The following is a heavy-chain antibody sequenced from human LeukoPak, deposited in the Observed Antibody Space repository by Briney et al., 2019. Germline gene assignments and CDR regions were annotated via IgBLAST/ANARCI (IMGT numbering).Heavy chain of an antibody. J-gene: IGHJ4*02. CDR2: ISSSSDTI. V-gene: IGHV3-48*04. Sequence: AGGSLRLSCAVSGFTFSSYSMNWVRQAPGKGLEWISYISSSSDTIHYADSVKGRFTISRDNAKNSLYLQMNSLRAEDTAVYYCARDTRGESDYWGQGTLVTVSS. CDR3: ARDTRGESDY. D-gene: IGHD2-2*01. CDR1: GFTFSSYS.